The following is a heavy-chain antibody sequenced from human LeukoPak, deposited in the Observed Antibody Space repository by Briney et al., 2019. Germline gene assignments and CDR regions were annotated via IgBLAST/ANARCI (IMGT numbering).Heavy chain of an antibody. Sequence: GGSLRLSCAASGFTFSSYAMSWVRQAPGKGLEWVANIKQDGSEKYYVDSVKGRFTISRDNAKNSLYLQMNSLRAEDTAVYYCARDGPVDYDYVWGSYRPIDYWGQGTLVTVSS. J-gene: IGHJ4*02. D-gene: IGHD3-16*02. CDR1: GFTFSSYA. CDR3: ARDGPVDYDYVWGSYRPIDY. V-gene: IGHV3-7*01. CDR2: IKQDGSEK.